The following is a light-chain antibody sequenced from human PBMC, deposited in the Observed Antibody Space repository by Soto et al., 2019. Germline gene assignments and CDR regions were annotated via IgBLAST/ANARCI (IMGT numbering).Light chain of an antibody. J-gene: IGKJ1*01. CDR2: DAS. V-gene: IGKV3-15*01. Sequence: EIVMTQSPATLSVSPGERATLSCRASQSVSINLAWYQQKPGQAPRLLIYDASTRATGIPARFSGSGSGTEFTLTISSLQSEDFAVYYCQQYNNWPPWAFGQGTKVDIK. CDR1: QSVSIN. CDR3: QQYNNWPPWA.